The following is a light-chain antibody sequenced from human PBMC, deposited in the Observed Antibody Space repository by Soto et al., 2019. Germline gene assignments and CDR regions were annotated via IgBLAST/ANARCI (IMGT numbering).Light chain of an antibody. Sequence: DFVVTQSPDSLPVSLGERATINCKSSQSVLYSSDNKNYLAWYQQKPGQPPKLLIYWASTRESGVPDRFSRSGSGTDFTLTINSLQAEDVAVYYCQQYYSTPLTFGGGTKVEIK. J-gene: IGKJ4*01. CDR2: WAS. CDR3: QQYYSTPLT. V-gene: IGKV4-1*01. CDR1: QSVLYSSDNKNY.